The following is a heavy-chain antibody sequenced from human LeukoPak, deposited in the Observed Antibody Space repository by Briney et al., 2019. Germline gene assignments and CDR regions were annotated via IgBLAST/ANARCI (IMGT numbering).Heavy chain of an antibody. V-gene: IGHV1-18*04. CDR3: PRYQMGYSYGYFPAPIFFDS. CDR1: GYTFTSYG. Sequence: ASVKLSCKASGYTFTSYGISWVRQAPGQRLEWMGWISAYNGNTNYAQKLQCRVTMTTDTSTTTTYMELRSLRTDAPAAYYCPRYQMGYSYGYFPAPIFFDSWGQGTLVTVSS. CDR2: ISAYNGNT. D-gene: IGHD5-18*01. J-gene: IGHJ4*02.